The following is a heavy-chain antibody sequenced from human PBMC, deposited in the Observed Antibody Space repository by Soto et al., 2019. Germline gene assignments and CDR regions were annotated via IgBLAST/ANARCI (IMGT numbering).Heavy chain of an antibody. D-gene: IGHD3-9*01. CDR2: IDWDDDK. CDR1: GFSLSTSGMC. Sequence: SGPTLVNPTQTLTLTRTFSGFSLSTSGMCVSWIRQPPGKALEWLALIDWDDDKYYSTSLKTRLTISKDTSKNQVVLTMTNMDPVDTATYYCARIDYDILTGYYGAVAYWGQGTLVTVS. V-gene: IGHV2-70*01. J-gene: IGHJ4*02. CDR3: ARIDYDILTGYYGAVAY.